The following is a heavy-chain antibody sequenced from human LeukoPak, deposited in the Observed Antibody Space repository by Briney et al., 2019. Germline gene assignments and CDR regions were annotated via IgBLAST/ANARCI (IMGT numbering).Heavy chain of an antibody. Sequence: SGTLSLTCAVSGGSISSANWWTWVRQPPGKGLEWIGESYHDGNTNYNPSLKSRVTMSVDTSKNQFSLKLSSVTAADTAVHYCARDGGWFDPWGQGTLVTVSS. CDR2: SYHDGNT. J-gene: IGHJ5*02. V-gene: IGHV4-4*02. CDR3: ARDGGWFDP. CDR1: GGSISSANW.